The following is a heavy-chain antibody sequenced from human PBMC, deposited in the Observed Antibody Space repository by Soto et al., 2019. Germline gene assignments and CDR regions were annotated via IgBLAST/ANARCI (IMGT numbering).Heavy chain of an antibody. CDR3: ASHKNYYGSGTLFDY. Sequence: EVQLVESGGGLVKPGGSLRLSCAASGFTFSSYSMNWVRQAPGKGLEWVSSISSSSSYIYYADSVKGRFTISRDNAKNSLYLQMNSLRAEDTAVYYCASHKNYYGSGTLFDYWGQGTLVTVSS. D-gene: IGHD3-10*01. J-gene: IGHJ4*02. CDR2: ISSSSSYI. V-gene: IGHV3-21*01. CDR1: GFTFSSYS.